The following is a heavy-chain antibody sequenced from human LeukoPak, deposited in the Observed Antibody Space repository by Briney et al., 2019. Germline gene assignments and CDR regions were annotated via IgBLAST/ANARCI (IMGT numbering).Heavy chain of an antibody. V-gene: IGHV4-59*01. J-gene: IGHJ4*02. Sequence: SETLSLTCTVSGGSISSYYWSWIRQPPGKGLEWIGYIYYSGSTNYNPSLKGRVTISVDTSKNQFSLKLSSVTAADTAVYYCARGRGYCSSTSCYTVFDYWGQGTLVTVSS. CDR3: ARGRGYCSSTSCYTVFDY. CDR2: IYYSGST. CDR1: GGSISSYY. D-gene: IGHD2-2*02.